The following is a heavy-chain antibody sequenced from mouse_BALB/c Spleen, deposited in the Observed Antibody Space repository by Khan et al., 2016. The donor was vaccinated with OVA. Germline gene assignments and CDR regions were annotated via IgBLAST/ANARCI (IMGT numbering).Heavy chain of an antibody. D-gene: IGHD3-1*01. CDR3: AKGLWSYYFALDY. Sequence: VQRVESGPGLVAPSQSLSITCTVSGFSLTDYGVSWIRQPPGKGLEWLGVIWGGGSTYYNSALKSRLSISKDNSKSQFFLKMNSLQTDDTAMYYCAKGLWSYYFALDYWGQGTSVTVSS. V-gene: IGHV2-6-5*01. CDR2: IWGGGST. CDR1: GFSLTDYG. J-gene: IGHJ4*01.